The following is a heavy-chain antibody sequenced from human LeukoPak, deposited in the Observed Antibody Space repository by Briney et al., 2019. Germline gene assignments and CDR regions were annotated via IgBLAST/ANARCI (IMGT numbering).Heavy chain of an antibody. J-gene: IGHJ4*02. V-gene: IGHV3-21*01. D-gene: IGHD6-6*01. CDR1: GFNFSSYS. CDR3: ARGSSLAY. CDR2: ISSTSRDV. Sequence: NAGGSLRLSCAASGFNFSSYSMNWVRQAPGKGLEWVSSISSTSRDVYYADSLKGRFIISRDNAKNSLYLQMNSLRAEDTAFYYCARGSSLAYWGQGTLVTVSS.